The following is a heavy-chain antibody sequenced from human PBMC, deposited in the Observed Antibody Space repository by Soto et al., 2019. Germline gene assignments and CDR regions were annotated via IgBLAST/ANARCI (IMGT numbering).Heavy chain of an antibody. CDR1: GDSVSSNRAA. D-gene: IGHD4-17*01. V-gene: IGHV6-1*01. CDR2: TYYRSKWYN. CDR3: ARDHPPDYVGYYYYGMDV. Sequence: SQTLSLTCAISGDSVSSNRAAWNWIRQSPSRGLEWLGRTYYRSKWYNDYAVSVKSRITINPDTSKNQFSLQLNSVTPEDTAVYYCARDHPPDYVGYYYYGMDVWGQGTTVTVSS. J-gene: IGHJ6*02.